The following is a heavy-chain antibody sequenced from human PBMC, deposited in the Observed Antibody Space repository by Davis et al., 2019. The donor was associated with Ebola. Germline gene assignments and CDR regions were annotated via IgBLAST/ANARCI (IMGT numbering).Heavy chain of an antibody. CDR2: AILKSGAT. V-gene: IGHV1-2*06. CDR3: ARGHNYAHEY. CDR1: GYTLTKLY. J-gene: IGHJ4*02. D-gene: IGHD4-11*01. Sequence: ASVKVSCKVSGYTLTKLYIHWMRQAPGQGLEWLGRAILKSGATNYAQKFQGRVTMTRDTSISTVYMELSSLRYDDTADYYCARGHNYAHEYWGQGTLVTVSS.